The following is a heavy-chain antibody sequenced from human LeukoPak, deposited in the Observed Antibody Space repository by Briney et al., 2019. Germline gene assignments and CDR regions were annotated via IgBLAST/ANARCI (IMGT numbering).Heavy chain of an antibody. D-gene: IGHD6-13*01. CDR3: ARDTRAAAGSWVDAFDI. CDR1: GYTFTSYG. J-gene: IGHJ3*02. Sequence: ASVKVSCKASGYTFTSYGISWVRQAPGQGLEWMGWISAYNGNTNYAQKLQGRVTMTTDTSTSTAYMELRSLRSDDTAVYYCARDTRAAAGSWVDAFDIWGQGTMVTVSS. CDR2: ISAYNGNT. V-gene: IGHV1-18*01.